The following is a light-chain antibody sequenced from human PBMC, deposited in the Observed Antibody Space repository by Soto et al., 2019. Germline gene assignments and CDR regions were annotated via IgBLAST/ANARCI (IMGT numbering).Light chain of an antibody. CDR2: DAS. J-gene: IGKJ3*01. CDR3: QQSFSIPFT. Sequence: DIQMTQSPSSLSATVGDRVTITCRARQNIGKYLNWYQQQPGKVPKLLIYDASYLQSGVPSRFSSSESGTDFTLNISDLRPEVFATYYYQQSFSIPFTFGPGTKVDN. CDR1: QNIGKY. V-gene: IGKV1-39*01.